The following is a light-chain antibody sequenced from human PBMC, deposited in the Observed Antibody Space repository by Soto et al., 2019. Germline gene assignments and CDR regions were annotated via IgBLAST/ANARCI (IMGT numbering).Light chain of an antibody. CDR1: SSDVGRYNY. Sequence: QSALTQPASVSGSPGQSITISCTGTSSDVGRYNYVSWYQHHPGKAPKLIIYEVNDRPSGVSNRFSGSKSGDTASLTISGLQAEDEADYYCSSYTSSSTWVFGGGTKLTVL. CDR2: EVN. V-gene: IGLV2-14*01. CDR3: SSYTSSSTWV. J-gene: IGLJ3*02.